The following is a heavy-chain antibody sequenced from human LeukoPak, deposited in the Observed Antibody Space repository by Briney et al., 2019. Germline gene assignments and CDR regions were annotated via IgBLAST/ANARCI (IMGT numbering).Heavy chain of an antibody. J-gene: IGHJ6*02. CDR2: ITNSGNST. V-gene: IGHV3-23*01. Sequence: GGSLRLSCAASGFTFSSYAMSWVRQAPGKGLEWVSTITNSGNSTYYADSVKGRFTISRDNSKNTLFLQMNSLRADDTAVFYCAKVPYSDYGSGRPPFMDVWGQGTTVAVS. D-gene: IGHD3-10*01. CDR3: AKVPYSDYGSGRPPFMDV. CDR1: GFTFSSYA.